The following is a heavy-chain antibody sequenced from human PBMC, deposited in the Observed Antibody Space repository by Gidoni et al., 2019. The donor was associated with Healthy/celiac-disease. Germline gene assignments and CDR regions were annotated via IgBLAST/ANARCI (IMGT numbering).Heavy chain of an antibody. CDR1: GGSISSSSYY. CDR2: IYYSGST. V-gene: IGHV4-39*01. CDR3: ARHAGAAAGSVGYLDY. D-gene: IGHD6-13*01. J-gene: IGHJ4*02. Sequence: QLQLQESGPGLVKPSETLSLTCTVTGGSISSSSYYWGWIRQPPGKGLGWIGSIYYSGSTYYNPSLKSRVTISVDTSKNQFSLKLSSVTAADTAVYYCARHAGAAAGSVGYLDYWGQGTLVTVSS.